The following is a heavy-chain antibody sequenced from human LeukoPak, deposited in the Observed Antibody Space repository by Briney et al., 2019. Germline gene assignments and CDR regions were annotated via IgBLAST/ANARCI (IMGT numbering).Heavy chain of an antibody. J-gene: IGHJ4*02. D-gene: IGHD5-12*01. V-gene: IGHV1-69*05. CDR1: GATFSSYA. CDR2: IIPIFGTA. Sequence: GASVKVSCKASGATFSSYAISWVRQAPGQGLEWMGGIIPIFGTANYAQKFQCRVTITTIESASPAYMELRSMRSEDTAVYYCAEGRGYSGYDHQSWGQGTLVTVSS. CDR3: AEGRGYSGYDHQS.